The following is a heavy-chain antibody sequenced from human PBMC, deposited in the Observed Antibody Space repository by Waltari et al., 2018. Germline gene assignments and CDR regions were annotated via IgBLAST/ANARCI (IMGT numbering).Heavy chain of an antibody. CDR3: GRIAFGDEGGYFQY. Sequence: QLQLQESGPGLVKPSETLSLNCTVSAGSIRTTYTWGWIRQPPGKGLEWMGNMQYRGSTFYNPSLESRVTISLDTWKNQFSLRLSSVGAADTAVYFCGRIAFGDEGGYFQYWGQGTLVTVSS. CDR2: MQYRGST. CDR1: AGSIRTTYT. D-gene: IGHD4-17*01. J-gene: IGHJ1*01. V-gene: IGHV4-39*01.